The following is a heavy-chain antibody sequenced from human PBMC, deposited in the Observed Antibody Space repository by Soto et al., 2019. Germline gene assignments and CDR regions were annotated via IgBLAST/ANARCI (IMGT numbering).Heavy chain of an antibody. CDR3: ARERPDGARLDP. CDR1: GGSISNGDYY. Sequence: SETLSLTWTVSGGSISNGDYYWSWIRQPPGKGLEWIGYIYHSGSTYYNPSLKSRVTISVDTSKNQFSLKLSSVTAADTAVYYCARERPDGARLDPWGQGTLVTVSS. D-gene: IGHD6-6*01. J-gene: IGHJ5*02. CDR2: IYHSGST. V-gene: IGHV4-30-4*08.